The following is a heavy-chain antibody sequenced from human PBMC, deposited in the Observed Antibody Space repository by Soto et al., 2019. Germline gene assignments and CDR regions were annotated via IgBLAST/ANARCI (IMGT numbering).Heavy chain of an antibody. V-gene: IGHV1-46*01. CDR1: GYSMTIDY. D-gene: IGHD3-22*01. J-gene: IGHJ3*02. CDR2: INPSGGST. CDR3: ARDHYDSSGYYYANDAFDI. Sequence: GVPVKRARKGSGYSMTIDYMDRLRQAPGQGLEWMGIINPSGGSTSYAQKFQGRVTMTRDTSTSTVYMELSSLRSEDTAVYYCARDHYDSSGYYYANDAFDIWGQGTMVTVSS.